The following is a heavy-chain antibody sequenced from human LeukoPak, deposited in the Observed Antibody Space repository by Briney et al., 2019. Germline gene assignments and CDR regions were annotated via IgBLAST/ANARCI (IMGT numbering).Heavy chain of an antibody. CDR3: ARGSLITIFGVVINYYFDY. D-gene: IGHD3-3*01. J-gene: IGHJ4*02. Sequence: PSETLSLTCAVYGGSFSGYYWSWIRQPPGKGLEWIGEINHSGSTNYNPSLKSRVTISVDTSKNQFSLKLSSVTAADTAVCYCARGSLITIFGVVINYYFDYWGQGTLVTVSS. CDR2: INHSGST. V-gene: IGHV4-34*01. CDR1: GGSFSGYY.